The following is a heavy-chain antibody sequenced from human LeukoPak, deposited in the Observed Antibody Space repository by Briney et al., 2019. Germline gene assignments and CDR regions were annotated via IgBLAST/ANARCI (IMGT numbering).Heavy chain of an antibody. CDR2: IYYSGST. J-gene: IGHJ3*02. V-gene: IGHV4-31*03. Sequence: SETLSLTCTVSGGSISSGGYYWSWIRQHPGKGLEWIGYIYYSGSTYYNPSLKSRVTISVDMSKNQFSLKLSSVTAADTAVFYCARQRYSGSYYGVQWDAFDIWGQGTMVTVSS. CDR1: GGSISSGGYY. CDR3: ARQRYSGSYYGVQWDAFDI. D-gene: IGHD1-26*01.